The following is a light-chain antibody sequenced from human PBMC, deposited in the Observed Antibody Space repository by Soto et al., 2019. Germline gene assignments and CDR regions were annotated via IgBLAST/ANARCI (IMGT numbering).Light chain of an antibody. CDR1: SSDVGAYNY. Sequence: QSALTQPASVSGSPGQSITISCTGTSSDVGAYNYVSWYQQHPGKVPKLMIYDVSDRPSGVSNRFSGSKSGNTASLTISGLQAEHEADYYCSSFTRSNSYVFGTG. V-gene: IGLV2-14*03. CDR3: SSFTRSNSYV. J-gene: IGLJ1*01. CDR2: DVS.